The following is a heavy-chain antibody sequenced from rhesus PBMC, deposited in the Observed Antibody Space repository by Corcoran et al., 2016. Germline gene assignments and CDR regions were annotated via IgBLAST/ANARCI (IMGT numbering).Heavy chain of an antibody. J-gene: IGHJ6*01. Sequence: VEQLVESGGGLVQPGACLRLSCAASEFTLSSYDMPWVRQAPGKGLEWVTAISIGGGTYYPDSVKGRFTIARDNAKNSLYLQMNSLRAEATAVYYCARVVATPYGFDSLGQGVVVTVSS. V-gene: IGHV3-132*01. D-gene: IGHD2-15*01. CDR1: EFTLSSYD. CDR2: ISIGGGT. CDR3: ARVVATPYGFDS.